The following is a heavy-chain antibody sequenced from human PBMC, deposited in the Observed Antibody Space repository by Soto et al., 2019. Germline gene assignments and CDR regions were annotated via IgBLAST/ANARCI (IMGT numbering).Heavy chain of an antibody. CDR3: ARVIVSNRGDHFYVMDV. Sequence: GRSLRCAGAASGITVSRYGMNWVRQAPEQGLEWVAYISSLSSTIYCAGAVKGRFAVSRDNAKDALFLLMNGLRGEDTAMYYWARVIVSNRGDHFYVMDVWAQGAKVTVSS. CDR1: GITVSRYG. CDR2: ISSLSSTI. V-gene: IGHV3-48*01. D-gene: IGHD3-16*01. J-gene: IGHJ6*02.